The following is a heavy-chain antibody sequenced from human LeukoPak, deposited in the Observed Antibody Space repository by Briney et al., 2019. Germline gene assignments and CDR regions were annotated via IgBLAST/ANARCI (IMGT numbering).Heavy chain of an antibody. J-gene: IGHJ3*02. CDR3: AKDFYVWGSYRSKGPDAFDI. Sequence: GGSLRLSCAASGFTFSIYAMSWVRQAPGKGLEWVSAISGSGGTAYYADSVKGRFTISRDNSKNTLYLQMNSLRAEDTAVYYCAKDFYVWGSYRSKGPDAFDIWGQGTMVTVSS. CDR1: GFTFSIYA. V-gene: IGHV3-23*01. D-gene: IGHD3-16*02. CDR2: ISGSGGTA.